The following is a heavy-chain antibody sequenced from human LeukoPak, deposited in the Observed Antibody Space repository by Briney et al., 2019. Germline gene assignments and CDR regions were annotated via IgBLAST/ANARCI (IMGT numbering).Heavy chain of an antibody. CDR3: ARHPAAKPSGWFDP. J-gene: IGHJ5*02. CDR1: GGSISSSSYY. V-gene: IGHV4-39*01. CDR2: TYYSGST. Sequence: SETLSLTCTVSGGSISSSSYYWGWIRQPPGKGLEWIGSTYYSGSTYYNPSLKSRVTISVDTSKNQFSLKLSSVTAADTAVYYCARHPAAKPSGWFDPWGQGTLVTVSS. D-gene: IGHD2-2*02.